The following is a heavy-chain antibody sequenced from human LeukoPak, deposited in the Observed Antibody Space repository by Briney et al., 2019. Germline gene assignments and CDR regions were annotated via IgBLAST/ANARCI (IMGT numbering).Heavy chain of an antibody. J-gene: IGHJ4*02. CDR2: ISGSGGST. CDR1: GFTFSSYA. Sequence: PGGSLRLSCAASGFTFSSYAMSWVRQAPGKGLEWVSAISGSGGSTYYAYSVKGRSTFSRDNSKNTLPLQMNSLRADDTAVYYCAKDLGSSGTASYFDYWGQGTLVTVSS. V-gene: IGHV3-23*01. CDR3: AKDLGSSGTASYFDY. D-gene: IGHD6-19*01.